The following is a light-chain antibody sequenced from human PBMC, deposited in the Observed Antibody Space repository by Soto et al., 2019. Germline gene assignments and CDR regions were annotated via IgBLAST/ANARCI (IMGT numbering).Light chain of an antibody. CDR3: SSYTTSNTRQIV. CDR1: SSDVGGYNY. V-gene: IGLV2-14*03. Sequence: SVLKKPASVTGFPRQSRTISCTGTSSDVGGYNYVSWYQHHPGKAPKLIIYDVTNRPSGVSNPFSGSKSGNTASLTISGLQPEVEADYYCSSYTTSNTRQIVCGTGTKVTVL. J-gene: IGLJ1*01. CDR2: DVT.